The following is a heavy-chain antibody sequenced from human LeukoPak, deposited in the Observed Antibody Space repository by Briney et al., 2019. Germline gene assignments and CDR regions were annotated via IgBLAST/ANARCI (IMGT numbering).Heavy chain of an antibody. J-gene: IGHJ4*02. V-gene: IGHV3-23*01. D-gene: IGHD5-12*01. Sequence: GGSLRLSCAASGFTFSSYAMNWVRQAPGKGLEWVSGISGSGDSTYYADSVKGRFTISRDNSKNTLYLQMNSLRAEDTAVYYCAKGGLLVASFDYWGQGTLVTVSS. CDR1: GFTFSSYA. CDR2: ISGSGDST. CDR3: AKGGLLVASFDY.